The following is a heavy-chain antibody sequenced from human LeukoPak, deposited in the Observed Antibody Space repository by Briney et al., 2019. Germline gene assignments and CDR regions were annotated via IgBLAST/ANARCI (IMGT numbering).Heavy chain of an antibody. CDR1: GGSISSDRYY. Sequence: PSETLSLTCSVSGGSISSDRYYWSWIRQPAGKGLEWIGRIYAPGDTKYDPSLQSRVTISGDTSKNQISLKLASVTAADTAVYYCARDNCGGDCYSVHDAFDIWGQGTMVTVSS. CDR3: ARDNCGGDCYSVHDAFDI. CDR2: IYAPGDT. V-gene: IGHV4-61*02. J-gene: IGHJ3*02. D-gene: IGHD2-21*02.